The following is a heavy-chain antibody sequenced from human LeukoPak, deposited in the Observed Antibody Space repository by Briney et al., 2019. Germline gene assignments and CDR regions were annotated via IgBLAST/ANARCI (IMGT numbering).Heavy chain of an antibody. Sequence: GGSLRLSCAASGFTFSSYGMHWVRQAPGKGLEWVAVISYDGSNKYYADSVKGRFTISRDNSKNTLYLQMNSLRAEDTAVCYCAKDSRVGSSGYYFDYWGQGTLVTVSS. D-gene: IGHD3-22*01. CDR2: ISYDGSNK. CDR3: AKDSRVGSSGYYFDY. V-gene: IGHV3-30*18. CDR1: GFTFSSYG. J-gene: IGHJ4*02.